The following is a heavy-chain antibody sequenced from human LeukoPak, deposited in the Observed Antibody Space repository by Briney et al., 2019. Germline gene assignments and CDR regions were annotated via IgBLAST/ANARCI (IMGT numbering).Heavy chain of an antibody. J-gene: IGHJ4*02. V-gene: IGHV4-59*01. CDR3: ARVDSYNYDFDY. Sequence: PSETLSLTCTVSGGSISSYYWSWIRQPPGKGLEWIGYIYYSGSTNYSPSLKSRVTISVDTSKNQFSLKLSSVTAADTAVYYCARVDSYNYDFDYWGQGTLVTVSS. CDR1: GGSISSYY. CDR2: IYYSGST. D-gene: IGHD5-24*01.